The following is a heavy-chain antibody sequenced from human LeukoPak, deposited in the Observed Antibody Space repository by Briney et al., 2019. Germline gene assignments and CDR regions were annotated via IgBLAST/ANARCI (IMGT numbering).Heavy chain of an antibody. Sequence: SSETLSLTCTVSGGSISSSSYYWGWIRQPPGKGLEWIGSTYYSGSSYYNPSLKSRVTISVHTSKNQFSLKLSSVTAADTAVYYCARHVDTATDYFDYWGQGTLVTVSS. D-gene: IGHD5-18*01. CDR3: ARHVDTATDYFDY. CDR1: GGSISSSSYY. V-gene: IGHV4-39*01. CDR2: TYYSGSS. J-gene: IGHJ4*02.